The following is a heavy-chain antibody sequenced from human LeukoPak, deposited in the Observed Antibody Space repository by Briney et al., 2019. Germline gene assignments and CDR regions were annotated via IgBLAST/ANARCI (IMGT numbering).Heavy chain of an antibody. V-gene: IGHV1-69*04. CDR2: IIPILGIA. Sequence: SVKVSCKASGGTFSSYAISWVRQAPGQGLEWMGRIIPILGIANYAQKFQGRITITADKSTSTAYMELSSLRSEDTAVYYCARGPVYDILTGTTHGGMDVWGQGTTVTVSS. CDR1: GGTFSSYA. D-gene: IGHD3-9*01. CDR3: ARGPVYDILTGTTHGGMDV. J-gene: IGHJ6*02.